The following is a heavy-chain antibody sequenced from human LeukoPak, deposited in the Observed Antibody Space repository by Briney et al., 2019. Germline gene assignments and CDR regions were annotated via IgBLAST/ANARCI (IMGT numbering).Heavy chain of an antibody. V-gene: IGHV1-69*05. CDR1: GGTFSSYA. CDR2: IIPIFGTA. Sequence: SVKVSCKASGGTFSSYAISWVRQAPGQGLEWMGGIIPIFGTANYAQKFQGRVTITTDESTSTAYMELSSLRSEDTAVYYCARGLSNTVTTRNWFDPWGQGTLVTVSS. J-gene: IGHJ5*02. CDR3: ARGLSNTVTTRNWFDP. D-gene: IGHD4-17*01.